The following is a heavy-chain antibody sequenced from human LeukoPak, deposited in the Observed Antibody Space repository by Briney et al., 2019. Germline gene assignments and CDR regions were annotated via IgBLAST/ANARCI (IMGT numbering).Heavy chain of an antibody. CDR3: VKDLVAASENVRGWYPMDY. V-gene: IGHV3-43*01. J-gene: IGHJ4*02. CDR2: ISWNGARI. Sequence: QPGGSLRLSCAASGLTFAEYTMHWVRQAPGKGLEWVSLISWNGARIHYGDSVKGRFTISRDNSKNSLYLQMNSLRTEDTALYYCVKDLVAASENVRGWYPMDYWGQGTLVTVSS. D-gene: IGHD6-19*01. CDR1: GLTFAEYT.